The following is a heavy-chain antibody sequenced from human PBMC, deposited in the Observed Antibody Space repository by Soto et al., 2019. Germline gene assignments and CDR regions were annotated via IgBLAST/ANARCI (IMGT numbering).Heavy chain of an antibody. V-gene: IGHV3-66*01. CDR1: GFTVSDLY. CDR2: IYKDFT. J-gene: IGHJ3*02. Sequence: EVQLVESGGGLVQPGGSLRLSCVASGFTVSDLYMNWVRQAPGKGLEWVSVIYKDFTDYADFVKGRFSVSTDSSKNALYLQIDNLRAEDTAVYYCAREPRYCSGGSCSIMGDAFDIWGQGAMVTVSS. D-gene: IGHD2-15*01. CDR3: AREPRYCSGGSCSIMGDAFDI.